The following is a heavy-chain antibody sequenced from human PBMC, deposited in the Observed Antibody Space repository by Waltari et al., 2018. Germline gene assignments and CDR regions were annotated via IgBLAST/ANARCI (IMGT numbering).Heavy chain of an antibody. V-gene: IGHV3-23*01. D-gene: IGHD2-15*01. J-gene: IGHJ2*01. Sequence: EVQLLESGGGLVQPGGSLRLPCVASGFTFSSYAMTWFRQAPGKGLEWVSGISGSGGSTYYADSVKGRFTISRDNSQNTLYLQMNSLRTEDTAVYYCAKDLHCGGSCYWYFDLWGRGTLITVSS. CDR2: ISGSGGST. CDR1: GFTFSSYA. CDR3: AKDLHCGGSCYWYFDL.